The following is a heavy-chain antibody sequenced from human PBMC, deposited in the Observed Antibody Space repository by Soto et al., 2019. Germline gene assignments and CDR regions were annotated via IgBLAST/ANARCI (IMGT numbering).Heavy chain of an antibody. CDR2: TYYRSKWYN. CDR1: ADSVSSNSAA. V-gene: IGHV6-1*01. CDR3: ARGVAVAGTYYYYGMDV. Sequence: SPTLSLSCAISADSVSSNSAAWNWIRQSPSRVLEWLGRTYYRSKWYNDYAVSVKSRITINPDTSKNQFSLQLNSVTPEDTAVYYCARGVAVAGTYYYYGMDVWGQGTTVTVSS. J-gene: IGHJ6*02. D-gene: IGHD6-19*01.